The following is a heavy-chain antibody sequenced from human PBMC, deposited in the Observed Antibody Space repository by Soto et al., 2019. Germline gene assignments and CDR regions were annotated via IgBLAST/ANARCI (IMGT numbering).Heavy chain of an antibody. CDR2: INAGNGNT. CDR1: GYTFTSYA. J-gene: IGHJ3*02. V-gene: IGHV1-3*01. CDR3: ARFQEYDYIWGSYRLGYDFDI. Sequence: ASVKVSCKASGYTFTSYAMHWVRQAPGQRLEWMGWINAGNGNTKYSQKFQGRVTITRDTSASTAYMELSSLRSEDTAVYYCARFQEYDYIWGSYRLGYDFDIWGQGTMVTVSS. D-gene: IGHD3-16*01.